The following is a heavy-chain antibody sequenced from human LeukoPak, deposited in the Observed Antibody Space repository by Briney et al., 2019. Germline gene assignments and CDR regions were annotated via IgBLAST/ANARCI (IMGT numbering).Heavy chain of an antibody. J-gene: IGHJ4*02. D-gene: IGHD2-2*01. CDR3: AKLNGYAVRPYYFDY. CDR2: IRGSGGST. V-gene: IGHV3-23*01. Sequence: GGSLRLSCAASGFTFSSYAMSWVRQAPGKGLEWVSDIRGSGGSTYYADSVKGRFTISRDNSKNTLYLKMNSLRAEDTAVYYCAKLNGYAVRPYYFDYWGQGTLVTVSS. CDR1: GFTFSSYA.